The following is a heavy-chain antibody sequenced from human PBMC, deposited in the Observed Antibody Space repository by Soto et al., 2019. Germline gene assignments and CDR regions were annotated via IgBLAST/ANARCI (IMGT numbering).Heavy chain of an antibody. D-gene: IGHD6-13*01. CDR1: GYTFTRYD. J-gene: IGHJ4*02. CDR3: AREKSSRYDH. CDR2: MNPNSGNT. V-gene: IGHV1-8*01. Sequence: QVQLVQSGAEVKKPGASVKVSCKASGYTFTRYDINWVRQATGQGLEWMGWMNPNSGNTVYAQKFQGRVTMTRNTSISTAYMELSSLRSEETAVYYCAREKSSRYDHWGQGTLVTVSS.